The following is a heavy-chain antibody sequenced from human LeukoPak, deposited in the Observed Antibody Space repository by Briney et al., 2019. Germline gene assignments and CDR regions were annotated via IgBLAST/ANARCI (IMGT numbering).Heavy chain of an antibody. V-gene: IGHV4-59*01. CDR3: ARAVEGRGVFDP. Sequence: SETLSLTCTVSGGSISSYYWSWIRQPPGKGLEWIGYIYYSGSTNYNPSLKSRVTISVDTSKNQFSLKLSSVTAADTAVYYCARAVEGRGVFDPWGQGNLVTVS. CDR1: GGSISSYY. CDR2: IYYSGST. D-gene: IGHD3-10*01. J-gene: IGHJ5*02.